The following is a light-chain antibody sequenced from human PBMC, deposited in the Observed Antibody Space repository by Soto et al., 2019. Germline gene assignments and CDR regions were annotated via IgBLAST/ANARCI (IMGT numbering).Light chain of an antibody. J-gene: IGLJ1*01. V-gene: IGLV2-14*01. CDR1: SSDVGFYNY. CDR2: EVD. CDR3: SSHTSSSSYYV. Sequence: QSALTQPASVSGSPGQSITISCTGTSSDVGFYNYVSWYQQQHPGKAPKLMIYEVDNRPSGVSIRFSGSKSGNTASLTISGLQAEDEADYYCSSHTSSSSYYVFGTGTKVTVL.